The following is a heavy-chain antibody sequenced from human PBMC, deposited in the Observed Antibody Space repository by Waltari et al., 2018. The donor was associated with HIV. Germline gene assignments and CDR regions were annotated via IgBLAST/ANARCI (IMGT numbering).Heavy chain of an antibody. CDR3: ARDRALLRLGELSPGAFVI. Sequence: QLQLQESGPGLVKPSETLSLTCTVPGGSISSSSYYWGWIRQPPGKGLEWIGSIYYSGSTYYNPSLKSRVTISVDTSKNQFSLKLSSVTAADTAVYYCARDRALLRLGELSPGAFVIWGQGTMVTVSS. CDR1: GGSISSSSYY. D-gene: IGHD3-16*02. CDR2: IYYSGST. J-gene: IGHJ3*02. V-gene: IGHV4-39*07.